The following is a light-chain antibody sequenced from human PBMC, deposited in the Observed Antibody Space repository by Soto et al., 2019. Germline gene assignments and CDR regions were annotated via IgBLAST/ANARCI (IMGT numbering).Light chain of an antibody. J-gene: IGLJ3*02. CDR2: EDN. CDR3: PYYGRTAQGV. CDR1: SGSIASNY. V-gene: IGLV6-57*04. Sequence: NFMLTQPHSVSESPGKTVTISCTRSSGSIASNYVQWYQQRPGSAPTTVIYEDNQRPSGVPDRCSGSIDSSSNSASLTISGLKNEDEADYCWPYYGRTAQGVFGGGTKLTVL.